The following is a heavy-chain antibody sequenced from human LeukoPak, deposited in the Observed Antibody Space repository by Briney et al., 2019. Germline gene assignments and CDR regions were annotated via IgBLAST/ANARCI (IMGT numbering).Heavy chain of an antibody. Sequence: GASVKVSCKASGYTFTSYYIHWVRQAPGQGLEWMGWINPNSGGTNYAQKFQGRVTMTRDTSISTAYMELSRLRSDDTAVYYCARDQGSKDPTAYGYWGQGTLVTVSS. CDR1: GYTFTSYY. CDR3: ARDQGSKDPTAYGY. CDR2: INPNSGGT. V-gene: IGHV1-2*02. J-gene: IGHJ4*02. D-gene: IGHD2-21*02.